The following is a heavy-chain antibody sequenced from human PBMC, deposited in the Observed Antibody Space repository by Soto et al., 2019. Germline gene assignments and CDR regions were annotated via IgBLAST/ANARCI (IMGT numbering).Heavy chain of an antibody. Sequence: QVRLVQSGAGVKKPGASVKVSCTTYGYDFTNHGINWVRQAPGQGLEWMGRISDHNGKIVYAQNFRGSANLTTDTSTGSAYMELRSLRSEDTAVYYCARGNDILTGWEFTFWGQGTLVTVSS. D-gene: IGHD3-9*01. V-gene: IGHV1-18*01. CDR3: ARGNDILTGWEFTF. CDR2: ISDHNGKI. J-gene: IGHJ4*02. CDR1: GYDFTNHG.